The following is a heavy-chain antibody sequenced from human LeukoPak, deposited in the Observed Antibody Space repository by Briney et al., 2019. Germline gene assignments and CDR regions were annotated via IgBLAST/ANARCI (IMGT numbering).Heavy chain of an antibody. D-gene: IGHD5-18*01. Sequence: SETLSLTCAVYGGSFSGYYWSWIRQPPGKGLEWIGEINHSGSTNYNPSLKSRVTISVDTSKNQFSLKLSSVTAADTAVYYCARARRHSYGLSGFDPWGQGTLVTVSS. CDR2: INHSGST. V-gene: IGHV4-34*01. CDR1: GGSFSGYY. CDR3: ARARRHSYGLSGFDP. J-gene: IGHJ5*02.